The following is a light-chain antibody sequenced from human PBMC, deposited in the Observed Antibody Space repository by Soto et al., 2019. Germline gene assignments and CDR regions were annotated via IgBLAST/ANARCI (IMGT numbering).Light chain of an antibody. V-gene: IGLV2-8*01. J-gene: IGLJ1*01. CDR3: NSYAGSNIV. CDR1: SSDVGGYNY. CDR2: EVY. Sequence: QSVLTQAPSASGSPGQSVSISCTATSSDVGGYNYVSWYQQHPGQAPKLMIYEVYKRPSGVPDRFSGSKSGNTASLTVSGLQAEDEADYYCNSYAGSNIVFGTGTKVTVL.